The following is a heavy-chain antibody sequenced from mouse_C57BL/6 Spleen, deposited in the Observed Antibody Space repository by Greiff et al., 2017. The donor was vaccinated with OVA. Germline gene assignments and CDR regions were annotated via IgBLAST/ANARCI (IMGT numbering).Heavy chain of an antibody. CDR2: ISSGGDYI. V-gene: IGHV5-9-1*02. Sequence: EVKLVESGEGLVKPGGSLKLSCAASGFTFSSYAMSWVRQTPEKRLEWVAYISSGGDYIYYADTVKGRFTISRDNARNTLYLQMSSLKSEDTAMYYCTRLCGSSYGYFDVWGTGTTVTVSS. CDR1: GFTFSSYA. CDR3: TRLCGSSYGYFDV. J-gene: IGHJ1*03. D-gene: IGHD1-1*01.